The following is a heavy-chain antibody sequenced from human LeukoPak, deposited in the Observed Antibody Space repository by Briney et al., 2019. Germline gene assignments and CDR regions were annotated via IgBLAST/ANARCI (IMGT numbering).Heavy chain of an antibody. V-gene: IGHV1-18*01. CDR2: ISAYNGNT. CDR3: ARGRGSGYYGMDV. Sequence: ASVKVSCKASGYTFTSYGISWVRQAPGQGLEWMGWISAYNGNTNYAQKFQGRVTMTRDTSTSTVYMELSSLRSEDTAVYYCARGRGSGYYGMDVWGQGTTVTVPS. CDR1: GYTFTSYG. D-gene: IGHD3-10*01. J-gene: IGHJ6*02.